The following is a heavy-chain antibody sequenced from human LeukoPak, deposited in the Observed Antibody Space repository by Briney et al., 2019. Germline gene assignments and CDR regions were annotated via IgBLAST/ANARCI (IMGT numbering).Heavy chain of an antibody. D-gene: IGHD4-17*01. V-gene: IGHV4-30-4*01. CDR3: ARVPPVETVTTLGGYFDY. J-gene: IGHJ4*02. Sequence: SETLSLTCTVSGGSISSGDYYWSWIRQPPGKGLEWIGYIYYSGSTYYNPSLKSRVTISVDTSKNQFSLKLSSVTAADTAVYYCARVPPVETVTTLGGYFDYWGQGTLVTVSS. CDR1: GGSISSGDYY. CDR2: IYYSGST.